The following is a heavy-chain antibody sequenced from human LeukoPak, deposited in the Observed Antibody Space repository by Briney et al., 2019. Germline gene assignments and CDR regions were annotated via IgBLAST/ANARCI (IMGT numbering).Heavy chain of an antibody. CDR2: INHSGST. Sequence: SETLSLTCAVYGVSFSGYYWSWLRQPPGKGLEWVGEINHSGSTNYNPSLKSRLTRSVDTSKIQFSLKLSYVTAADTAVYYCTRVSGSGWFDPWGQGTLVTVSS. J-gene: IGHJ5*02. CDR1: GVSFSGYY. CDR3: TRVSGSGWFDP. D-gene: IGHD1-1*01. V-gene: IGHV4-34*01.